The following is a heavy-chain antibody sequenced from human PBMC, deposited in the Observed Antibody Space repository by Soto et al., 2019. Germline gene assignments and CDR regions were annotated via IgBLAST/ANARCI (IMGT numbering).Heavy chain of an antibody. D-gene: IGHD2-2*01. Sequence: SETLSLTCSVSGGSINSGGYYWTWIRQHPGKGLEWIGNIYYSGSTSYKPSLKSRVTISIDTSKTHFSLKLSSVTAADTAVYYCARSSISKKIDYWGQGTLVTVSS. CDR1: GGSINSGGYY. V-gene: IGHV4-31*03. CDR3: ARSSISKKIDY. CDR2: IYYSGST. J-gene: IGHJ4*02.